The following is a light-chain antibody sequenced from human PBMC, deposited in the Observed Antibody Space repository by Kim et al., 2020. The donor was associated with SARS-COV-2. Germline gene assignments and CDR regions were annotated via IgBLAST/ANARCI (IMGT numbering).Light chain of an antibody. V-gene: IGKV1-5*03. CDR1: QSINNL. J-gene: IGKJ1*01. CDR2: KAS. Sequence: ASVGDRVTITCRASQSINNLLAWFQQKPGKAPKLLIHKASTLLSAVPSRFSGSGSATEFTLTISSLQPDDFGTYYCQQYKTYPWTFGPETNVDIK. CDR3: QQYKTYPWT.